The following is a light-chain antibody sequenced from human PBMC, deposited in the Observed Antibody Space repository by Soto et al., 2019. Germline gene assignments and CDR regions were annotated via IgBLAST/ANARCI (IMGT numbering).Light chain of an antibody. CDR2: EVS. Sequence: QSALTQPASVSGSPGQSITISCTGTSSDTAGYNYVSWYQQHPGKAPKLMIYEVSNRPSGVSNRFSGSQSGNTASLTISGLQAEDEANYYCGGWDDSLSGPVFGGGTKVTVL. CDR1: SSDTAGYNY. CDR3: GGWDDSLSGPV. V-gene: IGLV2-14*01. J-gene: IGLJ2*01.